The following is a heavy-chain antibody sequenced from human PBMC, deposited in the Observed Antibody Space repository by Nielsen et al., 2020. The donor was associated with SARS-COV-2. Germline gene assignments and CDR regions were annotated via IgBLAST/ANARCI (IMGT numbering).Heavy chain of an antibody. J-gene: IGHJ6*02. CDR2: ISYDGRNK. D-gene: IGHD2-2*01. CDR3: AKDRLYCSSTSCYAAGMDV. V-gene: IGHV3-30*18. CDR1: GFTFSSYG. Sequence: GGSLRLSCAASGFTFSSYGMHWVRQAPGKGLEWVAVISYDGRNKYYADSVKGRFTISRDNSKNTLYLQMNSLRAEDTAVYYCAKDRLYCSSTSCYAAGMDVWGQGTTVTVSS.